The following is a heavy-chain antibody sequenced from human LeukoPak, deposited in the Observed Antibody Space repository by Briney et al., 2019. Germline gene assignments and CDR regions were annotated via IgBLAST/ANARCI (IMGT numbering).Heavy chain of an antibody. D-gene: IGHD1-26*01. J-gene: IGHJ4*02. CDR3: AREPYSGSYFDY. V-gene: IGHV3-72*01. CDR2: TRNKANSYTT. Sequence: PGGSLRLSCAASGFTFSSYAMSWVRQAPGKGLEWVGRTRNKANSYTTEYAASVKGRFTISRDDSKNSLYLQMNSLKTEDTAVYYCAREPYSGSYFDYWGQGTLVTVSS. CDR1: GFTFSSYA.